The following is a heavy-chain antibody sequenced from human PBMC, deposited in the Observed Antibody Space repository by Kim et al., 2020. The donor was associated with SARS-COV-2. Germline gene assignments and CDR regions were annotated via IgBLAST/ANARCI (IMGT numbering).Heavy chain of an antibody. CDR3: AREYHGWYSSSWHYYYYGMDV. J-gene: IGHJ6*02. V-gene: IGHV1-2*04. CDR1: GYTFTGYY. D-gene: IGHD6-13*01. CDR2: INPNSGGT. Sequence: ASVKVSCKASGYTFTGYYMHWVRQAPGQGLEWMGWINPNSGGTNYAQKFQGWVTMTRDTSISTAYMELSRLRSDDTAVYYCAREYHGWYSSSWHYYYYGMDVWGQGTTVTVSS.